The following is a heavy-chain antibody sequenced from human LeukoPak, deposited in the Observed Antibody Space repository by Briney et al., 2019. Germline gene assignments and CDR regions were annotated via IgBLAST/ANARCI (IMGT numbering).Heavy chain of an antibody. Sequence: GRSLRLSCAASGFTFDECAMHWVRQAPGKGLEWVSSIRVNGGGTYYADSVKGRFTISRDNSKNALYLQMSSLRADDTAVYYCAKVLPPRGGRSGWYETNDYWGQGTLVTVSS. V-gene: IGHV3-23*01. CDR3: AKVLPPRGGRSGWYETNDY. J-gene: IGHJ4*02. CDR2: IRVNGGGT. CDR1: GFTFDECA. D-gene: IGHD6-19*01.